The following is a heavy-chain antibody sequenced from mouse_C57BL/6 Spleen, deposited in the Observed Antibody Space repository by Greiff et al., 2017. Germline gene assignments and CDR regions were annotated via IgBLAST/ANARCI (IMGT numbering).Heavy chain of an antibody. J-gene: IGHJ3*01. CDR3: ARRAIYYGNYVVFAY. CDR1: GYTFTGYW. Sequence: QVQLKQSGAELMKPGASVKLSCKATGYTFTGYWIEWVKQRPGHGLEWIGEILPGSGSTNYNEKFKGKATFTADTSSNTAYMQLSSLTTEDSAIYYCARRAIYYGNYVVFAYWGQGTLVTVSA. CDR2: ILPGSGST. V-gene: IGHV1-9*01. D-gene: IGHD2-1*01.